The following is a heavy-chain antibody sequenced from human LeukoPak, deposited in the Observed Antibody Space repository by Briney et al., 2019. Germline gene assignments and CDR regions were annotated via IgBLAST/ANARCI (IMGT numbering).Heavy chain of an antibody. CDR2: VSAYKDNT. Sequence: ASLKVSCKASGYTFSTYGITWVRQAPGQGLEWMGWVSAYKDNTNYAQKLQGRVTMTTDASTSTAYMELRSLRSDDTAVYYCARASALTGTSRTSDDAFDIWGQGTMVTVSS. V-gene: IGHV1-18*01. J-gene: IGHJ3*02. D-gene: IGHD1-7*01. CDR1: GYTFSTYG. CDR3: ARASALTGTSRTSDDAFDI.